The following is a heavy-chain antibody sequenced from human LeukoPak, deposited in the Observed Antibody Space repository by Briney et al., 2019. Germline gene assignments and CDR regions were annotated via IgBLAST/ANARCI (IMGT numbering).Heavy chain of an antibody. CDR1: GGTFSSYA. CDR2: IIPILGIA. Sequence: ASVKVSCMASGGTFSSYAISWVRQAPGQGLEWMGRIIPILGIANYAQKFQGRVTITADKSTSTAYMELSSLRSEDTAVYYCARGRGIAAASNWFDPWGQGTLVTVSS. D-gene: IGHD6-13*01. CDR3: ARGRGIAAASNWFDP. V-gene: IGHV1-69*04. J-gene: IGHJ5*02.